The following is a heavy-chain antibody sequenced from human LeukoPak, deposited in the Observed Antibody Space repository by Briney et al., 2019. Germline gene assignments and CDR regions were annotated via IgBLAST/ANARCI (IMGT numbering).Heavy chain of an antibody. D-gene: IGHD3-22*01. CDR1: GVSISSYY. V-gene: IGHV4-59*01. J-gene: IGHJ4*02. Sequence: SETLSLTCPVSGVSISSYYWSWIRQPPGKGLEWIGYIYYSENTNYNSSLKSRVTISEDTSKNQFSLKLTSVTAADTAVYYCAGGNFYDSRGHPYHFHFWGQGTLVSVSS. CDR3: AGGNFYDSRGHPYHFHF. CDR2: IYYSENT.